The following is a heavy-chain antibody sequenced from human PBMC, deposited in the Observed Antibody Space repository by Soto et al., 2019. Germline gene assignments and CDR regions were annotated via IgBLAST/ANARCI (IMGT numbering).Heavy chain of an antibody. CDR1: GGSISSYY. CDR3: ARLHDYGGNYQH. J-gene: IGHJ1*01. Sequence: QVQLQESGPGLVKPSETLSLTCTVSGGSISSYYWSWIRQPPGKGLEWIGYIYYSGSTNNNPSLMSRVTISVDSSKNQFSLKLSSVTAADTAVYYCARLHDYGGNYQHWGQGTLVTVSS. D-gene: IGHD4-17*01. V-gene: IGHV4-59*01. CDR2: IYYSGST.